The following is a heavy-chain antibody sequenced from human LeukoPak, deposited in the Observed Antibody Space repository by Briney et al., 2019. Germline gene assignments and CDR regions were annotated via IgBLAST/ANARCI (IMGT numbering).Heavy chain of an antibody. D-gene: IGHD6-13*01. CDR1: GFTFSSYA. CDR3: AKGGSSSWYGWFDP. CDR2: ISGSGGST. Sequence: GGSLRLSCAASGFTFSSYAMSWVRQAPGEGLEWVSAISGSGGSTYYADSVKGRFTISRDNSKNTLYLQMNSLRAEDTAVYYCAKGGSSSWYGWFDPWGQGTLVTVSS. V-gene: IGHV3-23*01. J-gene: IGHJ5*02.